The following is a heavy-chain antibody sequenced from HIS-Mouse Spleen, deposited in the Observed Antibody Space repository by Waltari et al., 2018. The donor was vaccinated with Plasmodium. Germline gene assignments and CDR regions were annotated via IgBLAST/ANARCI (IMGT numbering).Heavy chain of an antibody. V-gene: IGHV3-7*01. J-gene: IGHJ2*01. CDR1: GFPFGSYW. D-gene: IGHD6-13*01. CDR3: ASSWYWYFDL. CDR2: IKQDGSEK. Sequence: EVQLVESGGGLVQPGGSLRLSCAASGFPFGSYWMSWVRQAPGKGLGWGANIKQDGSEKYYVDSVKGRFTISRDNAKNSLYLQMNSLRAEDTAVYYCASSWYWYFDLWGRGTLVTVSS.